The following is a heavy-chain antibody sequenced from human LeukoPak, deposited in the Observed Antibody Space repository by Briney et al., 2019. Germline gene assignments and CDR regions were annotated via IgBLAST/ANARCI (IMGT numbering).Heavy chain of an antibody. D-gene: IGHD3-10*01. CDR3: ARGPYYYGSGSYYL. V-gene: IGHV4-34*01. Sequence: SETLSLTCAVYGGSFSGYYWSWIRQPPGKGLEWIGEINHNGGTNYNGGTNYNPSLKSRVTISIDTSKNQFSLKLSSVTAADTAVYYCARGPYYYGSGSYYLWGHGTLVIVSS. CDR1: GGSFSGYY. CDR2: INHNGGTNYNGGT. J-gene: IGHJ4*01.